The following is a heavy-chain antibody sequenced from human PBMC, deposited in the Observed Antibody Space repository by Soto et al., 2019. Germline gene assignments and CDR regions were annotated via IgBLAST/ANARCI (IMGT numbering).Heavy chain of an antibody. CDR1: GFTFSSYG. D-gene: IGHD3-10*01. J-gene: IGHJ6*02. CDR3: AKDYAGLRFGDRYGMDV. V-gene: IGHV3-30*18. CDR2: ISYDGSNK. Sequence: QVQLVESGGGVVQPGRSLRLSCAASGFTFSSYGMHWVRQAPGKGLEWVAVISYDGSNKYYADSVKGRFTISRDNSKNALYLQVSSLRAEDTAVYSGAKDYAGLRFGDRYGMDVWGQGTTVTVSS.